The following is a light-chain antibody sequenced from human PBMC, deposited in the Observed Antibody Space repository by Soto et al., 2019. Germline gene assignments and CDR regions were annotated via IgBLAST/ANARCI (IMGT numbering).Light chain of an antibody. J-gene: IGKJ4*01. Sequence: EIVVTQSPATVSVAPGERATLSCWASQSVSSNLAWYQHKPGQAPRLLIYGASTRATGIPARFSGSGSGTEFTRTISSLQSEDFAVYYCQQYNNWPLTFGGGTKVDSK. CDR3: QQYNNWPLT. CDR1: QSVSSN. CDR2: GAS. V-gene: IGKV3-15*01.